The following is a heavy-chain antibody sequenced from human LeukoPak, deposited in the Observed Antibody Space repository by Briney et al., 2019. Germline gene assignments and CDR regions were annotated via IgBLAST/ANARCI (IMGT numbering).Heavy chain of an antibody. D-gene: IGHD3-22*01. Sequence: ASVKVSCKASGYTFTSYDINCVRQATGQGLEWMGWMNHNSGNTGYAQKFQGRVTMTRYTSISTAYMELSSLISEDTAVYYCAKGGSYYDSSGYFYNIWGQGTMVTVSS. J-gene: IGHJ3*02. CDR1: GYTFTSYD. CDR3: AKGGSYYDSSGYFYNI. CDR2: MNHNSGNT. V-gene: IGHV1-8*01.